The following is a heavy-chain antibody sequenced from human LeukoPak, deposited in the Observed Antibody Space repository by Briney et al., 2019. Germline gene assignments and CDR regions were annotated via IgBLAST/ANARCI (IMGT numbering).Heavy chain of an antibody. CDR3: AREGTGGVFDP. CDR2: IYYSGST. J-gene: IGHJ5*02. Sequence: SETLSLTCAVSGGSISSYYWSWIRQPPGKGLEWIGYIYYSGSTNYNPSLKSRVTISVDTSKNQLSLKLSSVTAADTAVYYCAREGTGGVFDPWGQGTLVTVSS. CDR1: GGSISSYY. V-gene: IGHV4-59*01. D-gene: IGHD1-26*01.